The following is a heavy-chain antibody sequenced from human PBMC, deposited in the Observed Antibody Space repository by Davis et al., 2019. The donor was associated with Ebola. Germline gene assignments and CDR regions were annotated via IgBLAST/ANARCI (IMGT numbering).Heavy chain of an antibody. J-gene: IGHJ6*02. CDR3: TTDPSDRGAYYYGMDV. D-gene: IGHD1-26*01. CDR2: IGSSGGTI. V-gene: IGHV3-48*03. Sequence: GESLKISCAASGFIFSNYEMNWVRQAPGKGLEWLSYIGSSGGTIYYADSVKGRFTISRDNARNALYLQMNSLKTEDTAVYYCTTDPSDRGAYYYGMDVWGQGTTVTVSS. CDR1: GFIFSNYE.